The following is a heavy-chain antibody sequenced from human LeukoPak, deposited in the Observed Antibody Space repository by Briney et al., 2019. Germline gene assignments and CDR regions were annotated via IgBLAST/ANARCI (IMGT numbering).Heavy chain of an antibody. J-gene: IGHJ4*02. D-gene: IGHD6-13*01. CDR1: GYSFISYD. CDR3: ARDESYSSSWSLSY. CDR2: ISAYNGNT. Sequence: GASVKVSCKASGYSFISYDLNWVRQAPGQGLEWMGWISAYNGNTKYAQRIQGRVTMTTDTSTSTAYMELRGLRSDDTAVYYCARDESYSSSWSLSYWGQGSLVIVSS. V-gene: IGHV1-18*01.